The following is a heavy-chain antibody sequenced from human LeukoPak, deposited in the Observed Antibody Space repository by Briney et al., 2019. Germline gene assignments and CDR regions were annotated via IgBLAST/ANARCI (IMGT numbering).Heavy chain of an antibody. D-gene: IGHD3-10*01. V-gene: IGHV4-34*01. J-gene: IGHJ3*02. CDR2: INHSGST. CDR3: ARGSGSLLWFGEPRKVAFDI. Sequence: PSETLSLTCAVYGGSFSGYYWSWIRQPPGKGLEWIGEINHSGSTNYNPSLKSRVTISVDTSKNQFSLKLSSVTAADTAVYYCARGSGSLLWFGEPRKVAFDIWGQGTMVTVSS. CDR1: GGSFSGYY.